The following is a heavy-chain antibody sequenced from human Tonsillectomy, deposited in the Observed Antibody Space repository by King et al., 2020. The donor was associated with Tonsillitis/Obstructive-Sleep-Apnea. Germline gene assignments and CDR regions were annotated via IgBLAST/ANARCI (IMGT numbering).Heavy chain of an antibody. Sequence: ITLKESGPTLVKPTQTLTLTCTVSGISLTTSGVGVGWIRQPPGKALEWLALIYWDDDKRYSPSLRSRLTITKDTSKNQVVLTMINMDPVDTATYYCVHRVLRYFDWLPNAEYFQDWGQGTLVTVSS. D-gene: IGHD3-9*01. V-gene: IGHV2-5*02. CDR3: VHRVLRYFDWLPNAEYFQD. J-gene: IGHJ1*01. CDR2: IYWDDDK. CDR1: GISLTTSGVG.